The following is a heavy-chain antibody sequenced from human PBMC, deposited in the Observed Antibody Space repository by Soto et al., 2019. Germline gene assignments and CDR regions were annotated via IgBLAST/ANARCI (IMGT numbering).Heavy chain of an antibody. CDR2: ISYDGGNK. Sequence: GGSLRLSCAASGFTFSSYAMHWVRQAPGKGLEWVAVISYDGGNKYYADFVKVLFTISRDNSKNTLYLQMNILRAEDTAVYYCARDLGCSSTSCYWGHYYYYYGMDVWGQGTTVTVSS. CDR1: GFTFSSYA. D-gene: IGHD2-2*01. CDR3: ARDLGCSSTSCYWGHYYYYYGMDV. V-gene: IGHV3-30*04. J-gene: IGHJ6*02.